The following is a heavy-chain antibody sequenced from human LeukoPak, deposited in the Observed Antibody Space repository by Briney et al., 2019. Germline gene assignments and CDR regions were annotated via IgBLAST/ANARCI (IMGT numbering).Heavy chain of an antibody. CDR3: AKDSAKKYDDY. CDR1: GFTFSSYW. Sequence: GGSLRLSCAASGFTFSSYWMHWVRQAPGKGLVWVSRINSDGSSTSYADSVKGRFTISRDNAKNTLYLQMNSLRAEDTAVYYCAKDSAKKYDDYWGQGTLVTVSS. V-gene: IGHV3-74*01. J-gene: IGHJ4*02. CDR2: INSDGSST. D-gene: IGHD2/OR15-2a*01.